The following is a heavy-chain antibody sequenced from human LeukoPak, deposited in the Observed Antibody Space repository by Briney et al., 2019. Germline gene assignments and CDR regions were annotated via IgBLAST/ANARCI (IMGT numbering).Heavy chain of an antibody. J-gene: IGHJ3*02. Sequence: SVKVSCKASGGTFSSYAISWVRQAPGQGLEWMGGIIPIFDTANYAQKFQGRVTITTDESTSTAYMELSSLRSEDTAVYYCARDGEVEMGPGPYAFDIWGQGAMVTVSS. CDR1: GGTFSSYA. CDR2: IIPIFDTA. D-gene: IGHD5-24*01. CDR3: ARDGEVEMGPGPYAFDI. V-gene: IGHV1-69*05.